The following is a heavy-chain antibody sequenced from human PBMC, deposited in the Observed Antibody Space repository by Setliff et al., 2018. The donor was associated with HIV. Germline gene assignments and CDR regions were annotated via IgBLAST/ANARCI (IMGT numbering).Heavy chain of an antibody. Sequence: PSETLSLTCAVSGYSISSGYYWGWIRQPPGKGLAWIGSIYHSGNTYYNPSLKSRVTMSLDTSKNQFSLKLNSVTAADTAVYYCATIAAAGLDAFDIWGQGTMVTVSS. CDR2: IYHSGNT. CDR3: ATIAAAGLDAFDI. V-gene: IGHV4-38-2*01. J-gene: IGHJ3*02. CDR1: GYSISSGYY. D-gene: IGHD6-13*01.